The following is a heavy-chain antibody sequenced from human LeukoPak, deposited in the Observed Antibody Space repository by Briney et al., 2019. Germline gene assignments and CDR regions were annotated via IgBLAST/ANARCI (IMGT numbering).Heavy chain of an antibody. V-gene: IGHV4-31*03. D-gene: IGHD4-17*01. J-gene: IGHJ4*02. CDR2: IYYSGST. Sequence: PSETRSLTCTVSGGSISSGGYYWSWIRQHPGKGLEWIGYIYYSGSTYYNPSLKSRVTISVDTSKNQFSLKLSSVTAADTAVYYCARGDYGDYVFDYWGQGTLVTVSS. CDR3: ARGDYGDYVFDY. CDR1: GGSISSGGYY.